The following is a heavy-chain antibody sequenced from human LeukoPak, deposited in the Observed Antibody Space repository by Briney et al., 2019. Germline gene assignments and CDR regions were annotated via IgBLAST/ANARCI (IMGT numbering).Heavy chain of an antibody. Sequence: EASVKVSFTASGYTFTGYYMHWVRQAPGQGLEWMGRINPNSGGTNYAQKFQDRVTMTRDTSISTTYMELSRLRSDDTAVYYCARLSIIAAATIGWGQGTLVTVSS. D-gene: IGHD1-26*01. CDR3: ARLSIIAAATIG. CDR2: INPNSGGT. V-gene: IGHV1-2*06. J-gene: IGHJ4*02. CDR1: GYTFTGYY.